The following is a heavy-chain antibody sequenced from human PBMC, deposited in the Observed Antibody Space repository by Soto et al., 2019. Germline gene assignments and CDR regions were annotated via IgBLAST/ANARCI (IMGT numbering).Heavy chain of an antibody. Sequence: GGSLRLSCSASGFTFTSYAMHWVRQAPGKGLEYVSAISSDGGTTYYADSVKGRFTISRDNSKNTLYLQMSSLRAEDTAVYYCARDSPLGSRNPNVAFDIWRQGTMVTV. D-gene: IGHD1-26*01. CDR2: ISSDGGTT. V-gene: IGHV3-64*04. CDR3: ARDSPLGSRNPNVAFDI. CDR1: GFTFTSYA. J-gene: IGHJ3*02.